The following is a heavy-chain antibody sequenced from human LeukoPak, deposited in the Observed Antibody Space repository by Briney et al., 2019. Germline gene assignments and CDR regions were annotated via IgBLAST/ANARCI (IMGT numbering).Heavy chain of an antibody. Sequence: GESLKTSCVASGFTLGHYGMTWVRQAPGEGLELVSGTGGEGVATHYADSVEGRFTISRDNSKITLYLQMNSLAAEDTAVYYCAKDAIPGNSMWDYFDYLGEGTLVTVSS. CDR2: TGGEGVAT. V-gene: IGHV3-23*01. J-gene: IGHJ4*02. CDR1: GFTLGHYG. D-gene: IGHD1-7*01. CDR3: AKDAIPGNSMWDYFDY.